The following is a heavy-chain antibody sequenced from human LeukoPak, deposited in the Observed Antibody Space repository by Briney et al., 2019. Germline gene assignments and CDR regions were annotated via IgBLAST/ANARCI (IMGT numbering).Heavy chain of an antibody. V-gene: IGHV1-2*02. CDR1: GYTFTNYY. J-gene: IGHJ4*02. Sequence: ASVKVSCKTSGYTFTNYYMHWVRQAPGQGLEWMGWINPNSGGTNCAQKFQGRVAMTRDTSISTAYMELNRLRSDDTAVYYCVPSLTNWYYFDYWGQGTLVTVSS. CDR2: INPNSGGT. CDR3: VPSLTNWYYFDY. D-gene: IGHD1-1*01.